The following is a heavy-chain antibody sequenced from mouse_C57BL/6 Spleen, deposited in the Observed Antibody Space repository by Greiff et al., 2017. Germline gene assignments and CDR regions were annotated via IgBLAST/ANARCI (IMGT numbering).Heavy chain of an antibody. D-gene: IGHD2-5*01. CDR1: GYTFTSYW. Sequence: VQLQQPGAELVMPGASVKLSCKASGYTFTSYWMHWVKQRPGQGLEWIGEIDPSDSYTNYNQKFKGKSTLTVDKYASTAYMQLSSLTSEDSAVYYCARGFSNYERGAMDYWGQGTSVTVSS. CDR2: IDPSDSYT. V-gene: IGHV1-69*01. J-gene: IGHJ4*01. CDR3: ARGFSNYERGAMDY.